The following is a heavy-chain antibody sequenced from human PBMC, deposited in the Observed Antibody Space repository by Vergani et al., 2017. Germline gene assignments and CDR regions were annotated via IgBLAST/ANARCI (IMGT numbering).Heavy chain of an antibody. CDR2: IYYSGST. Sequence: QLQLQESGPGLVKPSETLSLTCTVSGGSISSSSYYWGWIRQPPGKGLEWIGSIYYSGSTYYNPSLKIRVTISVDTSKNQFFLKLSSVTAADTAVYYCARHGLRGSGWYDHFDYWGQGILVTVSS. CDR1: GGSISSSSYY. J-gene: IGHJ4*02. V-gene: IGHV4-39*01. D-gene: IGHD6-19*01. CDR3: ARHGLRGSGWYDHFDY.